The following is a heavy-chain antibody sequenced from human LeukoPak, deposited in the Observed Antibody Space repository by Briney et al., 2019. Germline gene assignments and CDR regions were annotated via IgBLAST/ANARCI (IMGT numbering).Heavy chain of an antibody. CDR2: MSSDGRNN. J-gene: IGHJ4*02. CDR3: AKDHSGSGRAFEY. Sequence: GGSLRLSCATSGFTFSSCGIHWVRQAPGKGLEWVALMSSDGRNNYYADSVKGRFTISRDNSKDTLYLQMNSLRAEDTAVYYCAKDHSGSGRAFEYWGQGTLVTVSS. CDR1: GFTFSSCG. V-gene: IGHV3-30*04. D-gene: IGHD2-15*01.